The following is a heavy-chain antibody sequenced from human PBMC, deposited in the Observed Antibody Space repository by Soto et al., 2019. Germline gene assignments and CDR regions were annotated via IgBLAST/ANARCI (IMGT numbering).Heavy chain of an antibody. CDR1: GFSLSTSGVG. CDR2: IYWDDDK. Sequence: QITLKESGPTLVKPTQTLTLTCTFSGFSLSTSGVGVGWISQPPGKALEWLALIYWDDDKRYSPSLKSRLTITKHTSKNQVVLTMTNMDPVDTSTYYCAHKGDGYRGFKYWGQVTLVTVSS. J-gene: IGHJ4*02. D-gene: IGHD5-12*01. V-gene: IGHV2-5*02. CDR3: AHKGDGYRGFKY.